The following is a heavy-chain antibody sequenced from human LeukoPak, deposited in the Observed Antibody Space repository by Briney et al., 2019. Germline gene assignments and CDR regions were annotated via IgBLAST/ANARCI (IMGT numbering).Heavy chain of an antibody. D-gene: IGHD3-10*02. CDR3: AELGITMIGGV. CDR1: GFTFSGSA. Sequence: GGSLRLSCAASGFTFSGSAMHWARQASGKGLEWVGRIRSKANSYATAYAASVKGRFTISRDNAKNSLYLQMNSLRAEDTAVYYCAELGITMIGGVWGKGTTVTISS. CDR2: IRSKANSYAT. J-gene: IGHJ6*04. V-gene: IGHV3-73*01.